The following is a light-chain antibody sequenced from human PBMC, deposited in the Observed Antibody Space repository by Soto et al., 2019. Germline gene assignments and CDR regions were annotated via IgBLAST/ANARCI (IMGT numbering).Light chain of an antibody. CDR2: GAS. CDR3: QQYNNWPPRDT. Sequence: EIVMTKSPATLSVSPGERATLSCRASQSVSSNLAWYQQKPGQAPRLLIYGASTRATGIPARFSGSGSGTEFTLTISSLQSEDFAVYYGQQYNNWPPRDTFGQGTKLDIK. J-gene: IGKJ2*01. V-gene: IGKV3-15*01. CDR1: QSVSSN.